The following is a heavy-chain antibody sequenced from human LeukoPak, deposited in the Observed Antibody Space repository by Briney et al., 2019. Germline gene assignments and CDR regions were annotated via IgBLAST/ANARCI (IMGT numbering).Heavy chain of an antibody. Sequence: ASVKVSCKASGYTFTSYYMHWVRQAPGQGFEWMGIINPSGGSTSYAQKFQGRVTMTRDMSTSTVYMELSSLRSEDTAVYYCARDQGGNSSAFDIWGQGTMVTVSS. CDR3: ARDQGGNSSAFDI. J-gene: IGHJ3*02. V-gene: IGHV1-46*01. CDR2: INPSGGST. D-gene: IGHD4-23*01. CDR1: GYTFTSYY.